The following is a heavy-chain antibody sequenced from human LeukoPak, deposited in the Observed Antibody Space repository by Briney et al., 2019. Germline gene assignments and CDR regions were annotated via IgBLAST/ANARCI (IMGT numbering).Heavy chain of an antibody. CDR1: GFTFSSYA. V-gene: IGHV3-23*01. CDR3: AKDARIAAAGITTSGMDV. CDR2: ISGSGGST. D-gene: IGHD6-13*01. Sequence: GGSLRLSCAASGFTFSSYAMSWVRQAPGKGLEWVSAISGSGGSTYYADSVKGRFIISRDNSKNTLYLQMNSLRAEDTAVYYCAKDARIAAAGITTSGMDVWGQGTTVTVSS. J-gene: IGHJ6*02.